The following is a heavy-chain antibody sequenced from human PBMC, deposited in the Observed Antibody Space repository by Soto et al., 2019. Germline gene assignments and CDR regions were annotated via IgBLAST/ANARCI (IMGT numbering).Heavy chain of an antibody. CDR1: GGSISRGDYY. Sequence: LSLTCNVSGGSISRGDYYWSWMRQPPGEGVEWSGYIYYSGSSYYNPSLKSRVTISVDTSKNQFSLKLSAVNAADTAGHCCARVARSSGWYTGGFFDYWGQGTRSTSPQ. D-gene: IGHD6-19*01. CDR2: IYYSGSS. CDR3: ARVARSSGWYTGGFFDY. J-gene: IGHJ4*02. V-gene: IGHV4-30-4*01.